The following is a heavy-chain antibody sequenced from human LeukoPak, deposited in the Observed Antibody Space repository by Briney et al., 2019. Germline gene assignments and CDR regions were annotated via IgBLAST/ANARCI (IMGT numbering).Heavy chain of an antibody. CDR2: ISSSSSTI. V-gene: IGHV3-48*01. Sequence: GGSLRLSCAASGFTFSSYSMNWVRQAPGKGLEWVSYISSSSSTIYYADSVKGRFTISRDNAKNSLYLQMNSLRAEDTAVHYCAATVTYCSGGSCYPQYFQHWGQGTLVTVSS. CDR3: AATVTYCSGGSCYPQYFQH. D-gene: IGHD2-15*01. J-gene: IGHJ1*01. CDR1: GFTFSSYS.